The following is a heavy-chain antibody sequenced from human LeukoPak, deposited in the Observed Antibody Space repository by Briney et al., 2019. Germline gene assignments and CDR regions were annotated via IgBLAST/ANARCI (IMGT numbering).Heavy chain of an antibody. Sequence: SETLSLTCAVYGGSFSGYYWSWIRQPPGKGLEWIGEINHSGSTNYNPSLKSRVTISVDTSKNQFSLKLSSVTAADTAVYYCASIEYYDSSGYYYVVDYWGQGTLVTVSS. J-gene: IGHJ4*02. D-gene: IGHD3-22*01. CDR1: GGSFSGYY. CDR2: INHSGST. CDR3: ASIEYYDSSGYYYVVDY. V-gene: IGHV4-34*01.